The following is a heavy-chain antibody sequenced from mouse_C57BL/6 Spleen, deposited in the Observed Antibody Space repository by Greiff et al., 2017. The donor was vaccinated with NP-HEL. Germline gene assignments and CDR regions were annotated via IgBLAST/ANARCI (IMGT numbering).Heavy chain of an antibody. CDR2: IRNEANGYSS. CDR3: ARQFDY. V-gene: IGHV7-3*01. CDR1: GFTFTDYY. Sequence: EVKLVESGGGLVQPGGSLSLSCAASGFTFTDYYMTWVRQPPGKALEWLGSIRNEANGYSSAYSASVQCRFTISRDNSQRNLDLQKNALRAEDSATYDCARQFDYWGQGTTLTVSS. J-gene: IGHJ2*01.